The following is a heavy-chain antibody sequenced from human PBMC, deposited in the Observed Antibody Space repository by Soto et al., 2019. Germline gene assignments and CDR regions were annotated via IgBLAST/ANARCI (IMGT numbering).Heavy chain of an antibody. CDR2: FDPEDGET. V-gene: IGHV1-24*01. D-gene: IGHD3-3*01. J-gene: IGHJ4*02. CDR1: GDTLSELS. CDR3: AAPYTTGLQAYDF. Sequence: QVQLVQSGAEVKKPGASVKVSCKVSGDTLSELSMYWVRQAPGKGLEWMGGFDPEDGETVYARKFQGRVTMTDDTSTDTAYMELSSLRSEDTAVYYCAAPYTTGLQAYDFWGQGTLVTVSS.